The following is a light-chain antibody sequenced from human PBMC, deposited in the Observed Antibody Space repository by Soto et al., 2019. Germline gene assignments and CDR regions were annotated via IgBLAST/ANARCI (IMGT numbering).Light chain of an antibody. CDR2: GAS. V-gene: IGKV1-39*01. CDR1: QSISIY. CDR3: QQSYSNPFT. Sequence: IQMTQSPSSLSASVGDRVTITCRASQSISIYLNWYQQTPGTAPKLLIYGASSLQSGVPSRFSGSGSGTDFTLTISSLQPEDFATYYCQQSYSNPFTFGPGTKLDIK. J-gene: IGKJ3*01.